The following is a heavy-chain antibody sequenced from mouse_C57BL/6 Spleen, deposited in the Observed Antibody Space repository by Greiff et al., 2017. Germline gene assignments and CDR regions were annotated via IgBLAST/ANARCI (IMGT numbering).Heavy chain of an antibody. D-gene: IGHD2-5*01. CDR3: ARLSNYDY. CDR1: GYSFTGYY. J-gene: IGHJ2*01. V-gene: IGHV1-42*01. Sequence: EVKLMESGPELVKPGASVKISCKASGYSFTGYYMNWVKQSPEKSLEWIGEINPSTGGTTYNQKFKAKATLTVDKSSSTAYMQLKSLTSEDSAVYYCARLSNYDYWGQGTTLTVSS. CDR2: INPSTGGT.